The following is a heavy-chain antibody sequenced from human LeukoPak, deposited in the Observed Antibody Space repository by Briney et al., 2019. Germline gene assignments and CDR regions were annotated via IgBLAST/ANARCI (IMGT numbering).Heavy chain of an antibody. J-gene: IGHJ4*02. Sequence: SETLSLTCTVTGGSISNYYWSWIRQPPGKGLEWIGYIYYSGNTDYNPSLKSRVTISVDTSKNQFSLRLSSLTAADTAVYYCARDLGYKSSWSPFGDWGQGTLVTVSS. CDR3: ARDLGYKSSWSPFGD. CDR1: GGSISNYY. D-gene: IGHD6-13*01. CDR2: IYYSGNT. V-gene: IGHV4-59*01.